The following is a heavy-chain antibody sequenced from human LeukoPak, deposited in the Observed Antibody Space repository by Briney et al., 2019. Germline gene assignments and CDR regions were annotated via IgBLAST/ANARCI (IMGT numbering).Heavy chain of an antibody. CDR1: GYTFTGYY. CDR3: AGSPDYYDSSGYSREYFQH. Sequence: EASVKVSCKASGYTFTGYYMHWVRQAPGQGLEWMGRIIPILGIANYAQKFQGRVTITADKSTSTAYMELSSLRSEDTAVYYCAGSPDYYDSSGYSREYFQHWGQGTLVTVSS. V-gene: IGHV1-69*02. CDR2: IIPILGIA. D-gene: IGHD3-22*01. J-gene: IGHJ1*01.